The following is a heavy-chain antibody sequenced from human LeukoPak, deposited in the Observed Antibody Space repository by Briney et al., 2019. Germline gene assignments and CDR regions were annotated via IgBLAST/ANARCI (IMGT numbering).Heavy chain of an antibody. J-gene: IGHJ6*02. Sequence: ASVKVSCKASGYTFINYDVSWVRQAPGHGLEWMGWISTYNGNTNYALELQGRVTMTTDRSTSIAYMEVRSLRSDDTAVYYCARDGGPPRTFRYNGLDVWGQGTTVTVSS. CDR2: ISTYNGNT. CDR3: ARDGGPPRTFRYNGLDV. D-gene: IGHD2-21*01. CDR1: GYTFINYD. V-gene: IGHV1-18*01.